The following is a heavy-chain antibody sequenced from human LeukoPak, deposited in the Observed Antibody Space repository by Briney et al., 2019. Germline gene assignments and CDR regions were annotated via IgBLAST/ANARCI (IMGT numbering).Heavy chain of an antibody. Sequence: PSEALSLTCTVSGGSISSDYWSWIRQPPGKGLEWIGYISYSGSTEYNPSLRSRITMSVDTSKNQFSLRLSSGTAADTAVYYCARSAVIRGYSGYGSFDYWGQGTLVTVSS. CDR3: ARSAVIRGYSGYGSFDY. D-gene: IGHD5-12*01. CDR2: ISYSGST. V-gene: IGHV4-59*01. J-gene: IGHJ4*02. CDR1: GGSISSDY.